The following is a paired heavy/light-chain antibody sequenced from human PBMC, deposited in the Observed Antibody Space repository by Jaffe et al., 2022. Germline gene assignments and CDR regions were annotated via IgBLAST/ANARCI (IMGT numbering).Heavy chain of an antibody. CDR2: INTGGTYA. V-gene: IGHV3-23*03. CDR3: ARGNNAQY. CDR1: GFTFGTDS. Sequence: EVQLLESGGGLVQPGGSLSLSCAASGFTFGTDSMTWVRRAPGKGLEWVSIINTGGTYAYYADSVKGRFTISRDNSKSTLFLQMNSLRAEDTAIYYCARGNNAQYWGQGTLVTVSS. D-gene: IGHD2-2*01. J-gene: IGHJ4*02.
Light chain of an antibody. J-gene: IGKJ1*01. Sequence: DVVMTQSPLSLPVTLGQPASISCRSSQSLVHSDGNTYLNWFQQRPGQSPRRLIYQVSYRDSGVPDRFSGSGSGTDFTLKISRVEAEDVGIYYCMQATQWPGTFGQGTRVEIK. CDR3: MQATQWPGT. V-gene: IGKV2-30*02. CDR1: QSLVHSDGNTY. CDR2: QVS.